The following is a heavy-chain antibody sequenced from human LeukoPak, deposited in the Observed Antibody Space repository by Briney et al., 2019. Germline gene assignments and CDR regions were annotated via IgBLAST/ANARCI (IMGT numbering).Heavy chain of an antibody. V-gene: IGHV4-34*01. J-gene: IGHJ5*02. CDR2: INHSGST. CDR3: ARGLRGRWFDP. Sequence: NTSETLSLTCAVYGGSFSGYYWSWICQPPGKGLEWIGEINHSGSTNYNPSLKSRVTISVDTSKNQFSLKLSSVTAADTAVYYCARGLRGRWFDPWGQGTLVTVSS. CDR1: GGSFSGYY.